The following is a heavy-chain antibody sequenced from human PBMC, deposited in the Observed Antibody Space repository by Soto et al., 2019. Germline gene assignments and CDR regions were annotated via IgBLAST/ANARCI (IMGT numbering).Heavy chain of an antibody. D-gene: IGHD4-17*01. CDR1: GFTFSSYA. CDR3: AKDNEVYGESAGYFDH. J-gene: IGHJ4*02. Sequence: EVQLLESGGGLVQPGGSLRFSCAASGFTFSSYAMSWVRQAPGKGLEWVSAISGSGANTYYADSVKGRFTISRDNSKKTLYLQMNSLRAEDTDVYYCAKDNEVYGESAGYFDHWGQGTLVTVSS. CDR2: ISGSGANT. V-gene: IGHV3-23*01.